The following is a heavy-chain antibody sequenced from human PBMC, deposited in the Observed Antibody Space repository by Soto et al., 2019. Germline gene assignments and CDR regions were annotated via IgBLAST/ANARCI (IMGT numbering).Heavy chain of an antibody. V-gene: IGHV1-69*06. CDR2: ITPIFGTA. CDR1: GGTFSSYA. J-gene: IGHJ4*02. Sequence: GASVKVSCKASGGTFSSYAISWVRQAPGQGLEWMGGITPIFGTANYAQKFQGRGTITADKSTSTAYMELTSLRAEDTAVYYCAGLTMTTTQWGQGTLVTVSS. CDR3: AGLTMTTTQ. D-gene: IGHD4-17*01.